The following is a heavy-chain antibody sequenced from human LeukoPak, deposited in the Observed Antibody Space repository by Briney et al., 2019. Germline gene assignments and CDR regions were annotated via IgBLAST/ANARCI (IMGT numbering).Heavy chain of an antibody. V-gene: IGHV4-30-2*01. CDR3: ARLSSGYYSGDFQH. D-gene: IGHD3-22*01. Sequence: TSETLSLTCTVSGGSISSGGYYWSWIRQPPGKGLEWIGYIYHSGSTYYNPSLKSRVTISVDRSKNQFSLKLSSVTAADTAVYYCARLSSGYYSGDFQHWGQGTLVTVSS. CDR2: IYHSGST. CDR1: GGSISSGGYY. J-gene: IGHJ1*01.